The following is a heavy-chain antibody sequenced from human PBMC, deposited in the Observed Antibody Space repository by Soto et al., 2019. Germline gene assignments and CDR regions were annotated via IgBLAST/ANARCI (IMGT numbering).Heavy chain of an antibody. CDR1: GYRFTSYW. V-gene: IGHV5-51*01. J-gene: IGHJ3*02. CDR2: IYPGDSDT. D-gene: IGHD3-3*01. CDR3: ARPRITIFGVVPDQDAFDI. Sequence: PGESLKISCKGSGYRFTSYWIGWVRQMPGKGLEWMGIIYPGDSDTRYSPSFQGQVTISADKSISTAYLQWSSLKASDTAMYYCARPRITIFGVVPDQDAFDIWGQGTMVTVSS.